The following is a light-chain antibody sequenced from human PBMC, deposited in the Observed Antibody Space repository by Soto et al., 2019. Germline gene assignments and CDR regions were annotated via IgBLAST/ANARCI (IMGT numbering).Light chain of an antibody. CDR2: YNS. J-gene: IGLJ3*02. CDR3: QVWDSSSDHLV. Sequence: SYELTQPPSVSVAPGKTARITCGGNNIGSKSVHWYQQKPGQAPVLVIFYNSDRPSGIPARFSGSNSGNTATLTISRVEAGDEADYYCQVWDSSSDHLVFGGGTKVTVL. CDR1: NIGSKS. V-gene: IGLV3-21*04.